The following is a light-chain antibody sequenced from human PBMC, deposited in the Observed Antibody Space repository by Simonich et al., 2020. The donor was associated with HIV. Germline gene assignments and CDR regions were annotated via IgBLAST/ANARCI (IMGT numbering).Light chain of an antibody. V-gene: IGLV2-8*01. J-gene: IGLJ3*02. CDR3: SSYAGSSSLV. Sequence: QSALTQPLSASGSPVHSVIISCPGTRSDVGGYNYVSWSQHHPGKAPKLLISEVNERPSGVPERFSGSKSDHTASLTVAGLQAEDEADYYCSSYAGSSSLVFGGGTKLTVL. CDR2: EVN. CDR1: RSDVGGYNY.